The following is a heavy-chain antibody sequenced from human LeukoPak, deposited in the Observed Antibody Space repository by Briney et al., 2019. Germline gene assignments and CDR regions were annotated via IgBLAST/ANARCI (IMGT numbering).Heavy chain of an antibody. CDR1: GYTFTGYY. D-gene: IGHD2-2*01. Sequence: ASVKVSCKASGYTFTGYYMHWVRQAPGQGLEWMGWINPNSGDTNYAQSFQGRVTMTGDTSISTVYLELNWLRSDDTAVFYCAREAHRSSPSCETDFWGQGTLVTVSS. V-gene: IGHV1-2*02. CDR3: AREAHRSSPSCETDF. CDR2: INPNSGDT. J-gene: IGHJ4*02.